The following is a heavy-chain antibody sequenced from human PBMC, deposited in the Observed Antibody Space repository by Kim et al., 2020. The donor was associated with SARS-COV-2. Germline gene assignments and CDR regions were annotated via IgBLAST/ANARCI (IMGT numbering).Heavy chain of an antibody. D-gene: IGHD1-26*01. J-gene: IGHJ3*02. CDR2: IRSKANSYST. CDR1: GFTLSGSS. CDR3: TRGPPYSGSYWDAVDI. V-gene: IGHV3-73*01. Sequence: GGSLRLSCAASGFTLSGSSMHWVRQASGKGLEWVGRIRSKANSYSTAYAASVKGRITISRDDSKNTAYLQMISLKTEDTAVYNCTRGPPYSGSYWDAVDIWGQGTMLTVSS.